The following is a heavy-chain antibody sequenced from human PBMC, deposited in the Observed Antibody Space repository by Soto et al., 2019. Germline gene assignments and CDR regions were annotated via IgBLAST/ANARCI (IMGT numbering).Heavy chain of an antibody. Sequence: GGSLRLSCAASGFTFSSYGMHWVRQAPGKGLEWVAVISYDGSNKYYADSVKGRFTISRDNSKNTLYLQMNSLRAEDTAVYYCAILPGDYGRDAFDIWGQGTMVTVSS. CDR1: GFTFSSYG. D-gene: IGHD4-17*01. CDR3: AILPGDYGRDAFDI. V-gene: IGHV3-30*03. CDR2: ISYDGSNK. J-gene: IGHJ3*02.